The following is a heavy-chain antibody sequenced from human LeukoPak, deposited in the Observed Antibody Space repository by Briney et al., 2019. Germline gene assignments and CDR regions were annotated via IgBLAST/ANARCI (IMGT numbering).Heavy chain of an antibody. CDR2: INHSGST. J-gene: IGHJ4*02. V-gene: IGHV4-34*01. CDR1: GGSFSGYY. Sequence: SETLSLTCAVYGGSFSGYYWSWIRQPPGKGLEWIGEINHSGSTNYNPSLKSRVTISVDTSKNQFSLKLSSVTAADTAVYYCARVRLPGGYFDYWGQGTLVTVSS. D-gene: IGHD2-2*01. CDR3: ARVRLPGGYFDY.